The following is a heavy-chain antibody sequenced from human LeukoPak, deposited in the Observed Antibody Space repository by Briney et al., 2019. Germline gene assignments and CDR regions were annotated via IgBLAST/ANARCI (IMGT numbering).Heavy chain of an antibody. CDR2: IWYDGSNK. CDR1: GFTFSSYA. V-gene: IGHV3-33*08. CDR3: ARDQDYYYGMDV. Sequence: HPGRSLRLSCAASGFTFSSYAMHWVRQAPGKGLEWVAVIWYDGSNKYYADSVKGRFTISRDNSKNTLYLQMNSLRAEDTAVYYCARDQDYYYGMDVWGQGTTVTVSS. J-gene: IGHJ6*02.